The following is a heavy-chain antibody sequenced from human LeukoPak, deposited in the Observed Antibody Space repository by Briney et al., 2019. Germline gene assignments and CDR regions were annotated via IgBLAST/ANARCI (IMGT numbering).Heavy chain of an antibody. CDR3: ARGLRYSYGLGDY. CDR2: ISSSSSYI. D-gene: IGHD5-18*01. Sequence: GGSLRLSCAASGFTFSSYSMNWVRQAPGKGLEWVSSISSSSSYIYYADSVKGRFTISRDNAKNSLYLQMNSLRAEDTAVYYCARGLRYSYGLGDYWGQGTLVTVSS. CDR1: GFTFSSYS. J-gene: IGHJ4*02. V-gene: IGHV3-21*01.